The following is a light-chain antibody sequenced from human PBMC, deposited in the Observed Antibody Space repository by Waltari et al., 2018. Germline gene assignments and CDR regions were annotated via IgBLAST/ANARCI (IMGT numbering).Light chain of an antibody. Sequence: SYVPTQPPSVSVAPGKTASITCGGDDIGRKSVPWFQQKPGQAPVLVIYYDNDRPSGIPERFSGSNSGNTATLTISRVEAGDEADYYCHLWDSSTVNWVFGGGTKLTVL. CDR1: DIGRKS. CDR3: HLWDSSTVNWV. V-gene: IGLV3-21*04. CDR2: YDN. J-gene: IGLJ3*02.